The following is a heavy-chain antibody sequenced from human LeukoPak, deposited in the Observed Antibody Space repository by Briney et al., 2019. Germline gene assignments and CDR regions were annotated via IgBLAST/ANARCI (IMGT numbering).Heavy chain of an antibody. Sequence: SETLSLTCTVSGGSISSYYWSWIRQPAGKGLEWIGRIYTSGSTNYNPSLKSRVTISVDTSKNQFSLKLSSVTAADTAVYYCARAPLEWELPEFDYWGQGTLVTVSS. J-gene: IGHJ4*02. V-gene: IGHV4-4*07. D-gene: IGHD1-26*01. CDR2: IYTSGST. CDR1: GGSISSYY. CDR3: ARAPLEWELPEFDY.